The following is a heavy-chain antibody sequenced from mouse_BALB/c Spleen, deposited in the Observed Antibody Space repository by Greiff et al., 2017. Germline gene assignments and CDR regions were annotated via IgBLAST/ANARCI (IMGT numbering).Heavy chain of an antibody. CDR3: ARERGSSYWYFDV. V-gene: IGHV14-3*02. Sequence: VQLQQSGAELVKPGASVKLSCTASGFNIKDTYMHWVKQRPEQGLEWIGRIDPANGNTKYDPKFQGKATITADTSSNTAYLQLSSLTSEDTAVYYCARERGSSYWYFDVWGAGTTVTVSS. J-gene: IGHJ1*01. CDR2: IDPANGNT. D-gene: IGHD1-1*01. CDR1: GFNIKDTY.